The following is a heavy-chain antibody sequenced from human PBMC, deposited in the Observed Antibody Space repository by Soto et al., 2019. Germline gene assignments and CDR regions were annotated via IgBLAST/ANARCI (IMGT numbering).Heavy chain of an antibody. J-gene: IGHJ6*02. CDR3: ARSGDSYGYGYYYYGMDV. CDR1: GGSISSGDYY. Sequence: SETLSLTCTVSGGSISSGDYYWSWIRQPPGKGLEWIGYIYYSGSTYYNPSLKSRVTISVDTSKNQFSLKLSSVTAADTAVYYCARSGDSYGYGYYYYGMDVWGQGTKVTVSS. CDR2: IYYSGST. V-gene: IGHV4-30-4*01. D-gene: IGHD5-18*01.